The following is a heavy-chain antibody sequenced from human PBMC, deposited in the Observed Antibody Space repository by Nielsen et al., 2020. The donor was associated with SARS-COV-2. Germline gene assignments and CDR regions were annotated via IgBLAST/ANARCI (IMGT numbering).Heavy chain of an antibody. Sequence: SDPLSFTCTASGAPISPYYWTWIRQPPGKGLEFIGYTYYSGITHYNPSPKSRVTISVDTSKNQFSLNLSSVTAADTAVYYCARAPKDPVVVVAPDAFDMWGQGTKVTVSS. CDR1: GAPISPYY. V-gene: IGHV4-59*13. J-gene: IGHJ3*02. CDR2: TYYSGIT. CDR3: ARAPKDPVVVVAPDAFDM. D-gene: IGHD2-15*01.